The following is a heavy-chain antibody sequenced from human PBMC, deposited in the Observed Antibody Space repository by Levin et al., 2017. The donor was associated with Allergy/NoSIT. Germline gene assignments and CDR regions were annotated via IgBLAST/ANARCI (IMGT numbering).Heavy chain of an antibody. CDR2: IYYSGST. Sequence: SQTLSLTCTVSGGSISGYYWSWIRQPPGKGLEWIGYIYYSGSTNYNPSLKSRVTISVDTSKNQFSLILSSVTAADTAVYYCARGSGNSYGYYFDNWGQGTLVTVSS. CDR3: ARGSGNSYGYYFDN. J-gene: IGHJ4*02. CDR1: GGSISGYY. D-gene: IGHD5-18*01. V-gene: IGHV4-59*01.